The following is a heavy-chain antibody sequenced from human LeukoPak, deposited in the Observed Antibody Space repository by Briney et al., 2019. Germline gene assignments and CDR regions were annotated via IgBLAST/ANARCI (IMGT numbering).Heavy chain of an antibody. J-gene: IGHJ6*02. CDR3: ARGPSGPHSYYYGMDV. Sequence: SETLSLTCAVYGGSFSGYYWSWICQPPGKGLEWIGEINHSGSTNYNPSLKSRVTISVDTSKNQFSLKLSSVTAADTAVYYCARGPSGPHSYYYGMDVWGQGTTVTVSS. CDR2: INHSGST. V-gene: IGHV4-34*01. CDR1: GGSFSGYY.